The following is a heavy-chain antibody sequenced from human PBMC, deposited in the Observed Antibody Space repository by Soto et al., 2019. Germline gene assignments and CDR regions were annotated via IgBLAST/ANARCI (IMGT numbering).Heavy chain of an antibody. CDR2: ISSSGSST. J-gene: IGHJ4*02. CDR3: ASHTGYSRGWAFDY. D-gene: IGHD6-19*01. V-gene: IGHV3-11*01. Sequence: QVQLVESGGGLVKPGGSLRLSCAASGLTFSDYYMSWIRQAPGKGLEWVSYISSSGSSTYYVDSVKGRFTISRDNAKNSLYLQMNSLRAEDTAVYYCASHTGYSRGWAFDYWGQGTLVTISS. CDR1: GLTFSDYY.